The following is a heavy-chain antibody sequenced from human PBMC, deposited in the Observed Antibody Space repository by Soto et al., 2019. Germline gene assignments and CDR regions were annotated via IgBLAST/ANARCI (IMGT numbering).Heavy chain of an antibody. D-gene: IGHD2-8*02. Sequence: QVQLQASGPGLVKPSETLSLTCTVSDGSVSSYYWNWIRQAPGKGLEWIGYIYYSGSTNYNPSLKSRVTMSVDTANNLFSLMLHSVTAAAKAVYDCGTGFVFGRTQYFDSWGQGNLVTVS. CDR3: GTGFVFGRTQYFDS. CDR2: IYYSGST. J-gene: IGHJ4*02. CDR1: DGSVSSYY. V-gene: IGHV4-59*02.